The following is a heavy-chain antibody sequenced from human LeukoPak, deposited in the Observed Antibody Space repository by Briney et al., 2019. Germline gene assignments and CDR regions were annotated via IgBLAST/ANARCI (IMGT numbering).Heavy chain of an antibody. Sequence: GGSLRLSCAASGFTFSSYAMSWVRQAPGKGLEWVSAISGSGGSTYYADSVKGRFTISGDNAKNSLYLQMSSLRAEDTAVYYCARGGRQAVFFDYWGQGTLVTVSS. CDR3: ARGGRQAVFFDY. V-gene: IGHV3-23*01. CDR2: ISGSGGST. CDR1: GFTFSSYA. J-gene: IGHJ4*02. D-gene: IGHD1-26*01.